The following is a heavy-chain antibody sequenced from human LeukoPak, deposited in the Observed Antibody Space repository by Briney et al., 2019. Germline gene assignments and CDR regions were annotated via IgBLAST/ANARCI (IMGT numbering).Heavy chain of an antibody. V-gene: IGHV4-39*07. D-gene: IGHD3-9*01. CDR2: IYYSGGI. CDR3: ARARGGSTYYDILTGQDAFDI. J-gene: IGHJ3*02. CDR1: GGSISSSSYY. Sequence: SETLSLTCTVSGGSISSSSYYWGWIRQPPGKGLEWIGSIYYSGGIYYNPSLKSRVTISVDTSKNQFSLKLSSVTAADTAVYYCARARGGSTYYDILTGQDAFDIWGQGTMVTVSS.